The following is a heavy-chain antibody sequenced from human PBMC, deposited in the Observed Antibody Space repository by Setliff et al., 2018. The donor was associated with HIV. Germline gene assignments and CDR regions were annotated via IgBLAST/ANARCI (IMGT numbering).Heavy chain of an antibody. D-gene: IGHD4-17*01. V-gene: IGHV4-59*01. J-gene: IGHJ2*01. CDR3: ASSLNGDSEPWYFDL. CDR2: IYYSGSTSGST. Sequence: PSETLSLTCTVSGVSISSYFWSWIRQPPGKGLEWIGYIYYSGSTSGSTNYNPSLKSRVTISLDTSKNQFSLNLSSVTAADTAVYYCASSLNGDSEPWYFDLWGGGALVTVSS. CDR1: GVSISSYF.